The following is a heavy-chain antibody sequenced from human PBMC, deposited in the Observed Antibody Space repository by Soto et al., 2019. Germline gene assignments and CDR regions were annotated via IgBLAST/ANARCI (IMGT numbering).Heavy chain of an antibody. CDR2: IYYSGST. CDR1: GGSISSGGYY. V-gene: IGHV4-31*03. CDR3: AGGRPNLCSTSRSGGFDN. Sequence: QVQLQESGPGLVKPSQTLSLTCTVSGGSISSGGYYWSWIRQHPGKGLEWIGYIYYSGSTYYNPSLKSRVTHSVETAKDQFLPKLRSVTGAGKALFFFAGGRPNLCSTSRSGGFDNLGPGTMVTVSS. D-gene: IGHD2-2*01. J-gene: IGHJ3*02.